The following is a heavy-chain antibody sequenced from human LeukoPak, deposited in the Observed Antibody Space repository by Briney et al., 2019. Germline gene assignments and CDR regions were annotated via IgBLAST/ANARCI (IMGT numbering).Heavy chain of an antibody. V-gene: IGHV1-69*13. CDR1: GGTFSSYA. D-gene: IGHD1-26*01. J-gene: IGHJ4*02. CDR2: IIPIFGTA. Sequence: ASVKVSCKASGGTFSSYAISWVRRAPGQGLEWMGGIIPIFGTANYAQKFQGRVTITADESTSTAYMELSSLRSEDTAVYYCARGGWDLLRVDYWGQGTQVTVSS. CDR3: ARGGWDLLRVDY.